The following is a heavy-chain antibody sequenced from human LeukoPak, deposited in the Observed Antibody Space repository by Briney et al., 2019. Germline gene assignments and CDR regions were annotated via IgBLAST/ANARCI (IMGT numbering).Heavy chain of an antibody. CDR3: ARDDYYGSGIR. V-gene: IGHV3-74*01. D-gene: IGHD3-10*01. CDR2: INSDGSST. CDR1: GFTFSSIW. Sequence: GGSLRLSCAAPGFTFSSIWMNWVRQAPGKGLVWVSRINSDGSSTNYADSVKGRFTISRDNAKNTLYLQMNSLRAEDTAVYYCARDDYYGSGIRWGQGTLVTVSS. J-gene: IGHJ4*02.